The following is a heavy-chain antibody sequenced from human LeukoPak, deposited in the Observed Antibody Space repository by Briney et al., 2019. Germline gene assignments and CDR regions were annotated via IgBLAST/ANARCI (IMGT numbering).Heavy chain of an antibody. D-gene: IGHD3-3*01. Sequence: ASVNVSCKASGYTFTGYYMHWARQAPGQGLEWMGWINPNSGGTNYAQKFQGWVTMTTDTSTSTAYMELRSLRSDDTAVYYCARAREVTIFGVARVGAFDIWGQGTMVTVFS. CDR3: ARAREVTIFGVARVGAFDI. CDR2: INPNSGGT. V-gene: IGHV1-2*04. CDR1: GYTFTGYY. J-gene: IGHJ3*02.